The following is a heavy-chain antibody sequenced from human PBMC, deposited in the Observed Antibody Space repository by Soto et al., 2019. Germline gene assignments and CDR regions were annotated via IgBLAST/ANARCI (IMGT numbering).Heavy chain of an antibody. CDR3: ARGGNPSFLFDY. J-gene: IGHJ4*02. CDR1: GFIFKMYW. D-gene: IGHD3-10*01. Sequence: GSLRLSCAASGFIFKMYWMHWVRQSPGKGLVWVSRMNSDGSSISYADSVKGRFTISRDNAKNTLYLQMNSLRAEDTAVYYCARGGNPSFLFDYWGQGTLVTVSS. V-gene: IGHV3-74*01. CDR2: MNSDGSSI.